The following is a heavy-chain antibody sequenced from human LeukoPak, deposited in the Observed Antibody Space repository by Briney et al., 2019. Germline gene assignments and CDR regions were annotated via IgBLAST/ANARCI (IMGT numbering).Heavy chain of an antibody. D-gene: IGHD3-16*02. V-gene: IGHV3-7*04. J-gene: IGHJ4*02. CDR1: GFTFSSYE. CDR2: IKQDGSEK. CDR3: ARGETRSKYRQFDS. Sequence: PGGSLRLSCAASGFTFSSYEMHWVRQAPGKGLEWVANIKQDGSEKDYVDSVKGRFTISRDNAKNSLYLQMNSLRAEDTGVYYCARGETRSKYRQFDSWGQGSLVIVSS.